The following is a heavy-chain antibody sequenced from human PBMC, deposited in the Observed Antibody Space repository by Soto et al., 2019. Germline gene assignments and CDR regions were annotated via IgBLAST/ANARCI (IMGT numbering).Heavy chain of an antibody. D-gene: IGHD3-10*01. J-gene: IGHJ3*02. CDR1: GYRITSYA. V-gene: IGHV1-3*01. CDR2: SNAGNGNT. Sequence: RVSCQASGYRITSYAMHWVRQAPGPRHEWMGWSNAGNGNTKYSQKFQGRVTITRDTSASTDYMALSSLRSEYTAVYYCARDSPMGVAFDIWGQGTMVP. CDR3: ARDSPMGVAFDI.